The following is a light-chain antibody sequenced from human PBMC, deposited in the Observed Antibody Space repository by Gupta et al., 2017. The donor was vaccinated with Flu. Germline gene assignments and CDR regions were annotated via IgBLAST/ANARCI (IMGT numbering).Light chain of an antibody. J-gene: IGKJ2*02. CDR3: QQDYSFPRN. V-gene: IGKV1D-12*01. CDR1: QGISSW. CDR2: AAS. Sequence: DMQTTQSPSSVAAAVGDRVTITCRASQGISSWLAWYQQKPGKAPKLLIYAASRLQSAVPSRFSGSGSGTDFTLTISSLQTEDFATYYCQQDYSFPRNLGEGTKLEIK.